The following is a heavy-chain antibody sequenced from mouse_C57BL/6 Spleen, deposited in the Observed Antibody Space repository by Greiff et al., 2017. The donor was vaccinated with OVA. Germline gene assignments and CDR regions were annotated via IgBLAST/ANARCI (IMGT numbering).Heavy chain of an antibody. CDR1: GYTFTDYN. D-gene: IGHD1-1*01. V-gene: IGHV1-18*01. CDR2: INPNNGGT. J-gene: IGHJ3*01. CDR3: ARGPYYYGSTSWFAY. Sequence: VQLQQSGPELVKPGASVKIPCKASGYTFTDYNMDWVKQSHGKSLEWIGDINPNNGGTIYNQKFKGKATLTVDKSSSTAYMELRSLTSEDTAVYYGARGPYYYGSTSWFAYWGQGTLVTVSA.